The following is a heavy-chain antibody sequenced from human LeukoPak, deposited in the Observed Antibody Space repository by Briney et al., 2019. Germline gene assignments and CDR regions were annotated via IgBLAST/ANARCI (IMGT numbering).Heavy chain of an antibody. V-gene: IGHV1-18*01. CDR1: GFTFSAYG. CDR2: IITYNGHT. J-gene: IGHJ6*03. Sequence: ASVKVSCKGSGFTFSAYGITWVRQAPGQGLEWMGWIITYNGHTNYAQKFQGRVTMTTETSTSTAYMELRSLRSDDTAVYYCAMTTMTSEVYSYFYMDVWGKGTTVTVSS. D-gene: IGHD4-17*01. CDR3: AMTTMTSEVYSYFYMDV.